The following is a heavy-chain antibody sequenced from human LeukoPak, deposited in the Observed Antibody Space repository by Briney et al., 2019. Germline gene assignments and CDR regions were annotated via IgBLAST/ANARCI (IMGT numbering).Heavy chain of an antibody. CDR1: GFTFSSYG. D-gene: IGHD4-17*01. J-gene: IGHJ4*02. CDR3: AKDYGYFGY. Sequence: PGRSLRLSCAASGFTFSSYGMNWVRQAPGKGLEWVAVIWYDGTSKYYADSVKGRFTISRDNSKNTLFLQMSSLRAEDTAVYYCAKDYGYFGYWGQGTLVTVSS. V-gene: IGHV3-33*06. CDR2: IWYDGTSK.